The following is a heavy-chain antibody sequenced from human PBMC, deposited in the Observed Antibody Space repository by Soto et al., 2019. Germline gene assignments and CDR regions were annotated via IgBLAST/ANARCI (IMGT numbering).Heavy chain of an antibody. CDR2: IKSETDGGAT. CDR1: GFTFSNAW. Sequence: GGSLRLSCAASGFTFSNAWMSWVRQAPGKGLEWVGRIKSETDGGATDYAAPVRGRFTISRDDSHNTLDLQMHSLKTGDTAVYYCATDQCNAFWGLVGACDIWGQGTVVTVAS. V-gene: IGHV3-15*01. D-gene: IGHD2-15*01. CDR3: ATDQCNAFWGLVGACDI. J-gene: IGHJ3*02.